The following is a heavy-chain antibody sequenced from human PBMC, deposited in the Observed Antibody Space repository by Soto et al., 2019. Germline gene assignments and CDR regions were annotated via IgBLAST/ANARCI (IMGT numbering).Heavy chain of an antibody. CDR1: GFTFSRGS. V-gene: IGHV3-21*01. J-gene: IGHJ4*02. CDR3: ARVAY. Sequence: PGGSLRLSCEASGFTFSRGSKNWVRRVQGEGLGWVASISSASRETWYADSVKGRFIISRDNAQNSLILQMNTLRPEDSAIYSCARVAYWGPGTQVTVSS. CDR2: ISSASRET.